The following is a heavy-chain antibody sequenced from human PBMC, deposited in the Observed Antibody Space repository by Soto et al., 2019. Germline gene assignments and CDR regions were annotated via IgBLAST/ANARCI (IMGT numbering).Heavy chain of an antibody. CDR2: GST. CDR3: ARRYGDAVDF. D-gene: IGHD4-17*01. J-gene: IGHJ4*02. V-gene: IGHV4-59*01. Sequence: GSTVYNPSFKSRVTISVDTSKNQFSLKLSSVTAADTAVYYCARRYGDAVDFWGQGTLVTVSS.